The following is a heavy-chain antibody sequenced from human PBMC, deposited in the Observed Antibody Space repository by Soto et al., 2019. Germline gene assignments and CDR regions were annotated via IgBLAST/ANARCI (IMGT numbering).Heavy chain of an antibody. CDR1: ENTFSTYS. D-gene: IGHD6-13*01. CDR2: INPTTTTT. V-gene: IGHV1-46*03. J-gene: IGHJ3*02. Sequence: ASVKVSCKASENTFSTYSLHWVRQAPGQGLEWMGVINPTTTTTTDAQKFQGRVTVTRDTSTSTVFLELSSLRSGDTAVYFCARDLYSTSWYVRAFDMWGQGTMVTVSS. CDR3: ARDLYSTSWYVRAFDM.